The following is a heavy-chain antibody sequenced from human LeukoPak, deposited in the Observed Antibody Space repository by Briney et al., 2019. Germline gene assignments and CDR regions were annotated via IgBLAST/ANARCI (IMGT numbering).Heavy chain of an antibody. D-gene: IGHD2-21*02. Sequence: GGSLRLSCAASGSTVSSNYMSWVRQAPGKGLEWVSVIYAGGSTYYADSVKGRFTISRDNAKNSVYLQMNSLRADDTAVYYCARSTMTASYYYMDVWGKGTTVTVSS. CDR2: IYAGGST. V-gene: IGHV3-66*01. CDR3: ARSTMTASYYYMDV. CDR1: GSTVSSNY. J-gene: IGHJ6*03.